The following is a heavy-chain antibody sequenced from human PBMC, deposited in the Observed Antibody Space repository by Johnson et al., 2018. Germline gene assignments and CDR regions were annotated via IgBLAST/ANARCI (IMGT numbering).Heavy chain of an antibody. J-gene: IGHJ6*03. CDR2: IYGGGSK. V-gene: IGHV3-66*02. CDR3: ARVLYDSSGYYVGYHYYYMDV. D-gene: IGHD3-22*01. CDR1: GFTFDDYG. Sequence: VQLVQSGGGVVRPGGSLRLSCAASGFTFDDYGMSWVRQAPGKGLEWVSVIYGGGSKYYADFVKGRFTVSRDNSKNRLYFQMNSLGAEDTAVYYCARVLYDSSGYYVGYHYYYMDVWGKGTTVTVSS.